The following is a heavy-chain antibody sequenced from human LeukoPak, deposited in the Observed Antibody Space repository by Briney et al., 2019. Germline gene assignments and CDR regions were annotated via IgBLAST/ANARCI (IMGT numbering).Heavy chain of an antibody. CDR2: IYYTGST. V-gene: IGHV4-59*01. CDR3: ARHRGSGYPYFDY. CDR1: GGSINNYY. J-gene: IGHJ4*02. D-gene: IGHD3-22*01. Sequence: SETLSLTCTVSGGSINNYYWSWIRQPPGKGLEWIGYIYYTGSTNYNPSLKSRVAISVDTSKSHFSLKMSTLTAADTAVYYCARHRGSGYPYFDYWGQGTLVTVSS.